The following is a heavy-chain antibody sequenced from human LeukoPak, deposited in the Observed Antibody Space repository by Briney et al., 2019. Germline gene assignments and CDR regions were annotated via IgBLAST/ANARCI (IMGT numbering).Heavy chain of an antibody. V-gene: IGHV3-33*07. J-gene: IGHJ4*02. CDR2: IWSDGNNK. D-gene: IGHD3-22*01. CDR1: GFSFSSYA. CDR3: ARDGLTDSSGYTVIDN. Sequence: GGSLRLSCAASGFSFSSYAMYWVRQAPGKGLGGVAVIWSDGNNKYYSDSVKGRFTISRDNSNNTLYLQMNSLRAEDTAVYYCARDGLTDSSGYTVIDNWGQGTLVTVSS.